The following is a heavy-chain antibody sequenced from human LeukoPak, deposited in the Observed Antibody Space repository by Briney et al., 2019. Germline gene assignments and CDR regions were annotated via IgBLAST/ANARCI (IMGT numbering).Heavy chain of an antibody. D-gene: IGHD5-18*01. J-gene: IGHJ4*02. CDR1: GGSISTYS. CDR2: MYYSGTT. V-gene: IGHV4-59*13. Sequence: PSETLSLTCSVSGGSISTYSWSWVRLPPGKGLEWVGHMYYSGTTKYNPSLKSRVTISVDTSKNQFSLRLSSVTAADTAVYFCAGAGSIYGWFDYWGQGTLVTVSS. CDR3: AGAGSIYGWFDY.